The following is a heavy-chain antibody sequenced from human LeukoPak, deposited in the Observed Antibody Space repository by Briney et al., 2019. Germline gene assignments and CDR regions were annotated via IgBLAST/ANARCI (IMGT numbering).Heavy chain of an antibody. CDR3: AKAADYGYTTHFDY. CDR1: GFTFSSYG. J-gene: IGHJ4*02. D-gene: IGHD5-18*01. V-gene: IGHV3-30*02. Sequence: PGGSLRLSCAASGFTFSSYGMHWVRQAPGKGLEWVAFIRYDGSNKYYADSVKGRFTISRDNSKNTLYLQMNGLRAEDTAVYYCAKAADYGYTTHFDYWGQGTLVTVSS. CDR2: IRYDGSNK.